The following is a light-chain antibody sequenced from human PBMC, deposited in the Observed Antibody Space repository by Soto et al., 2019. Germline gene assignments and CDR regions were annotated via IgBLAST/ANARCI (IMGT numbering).Light chain of an antibody. Sequence: QSALTQPRSVSGSPGQSVTISCTGTSSDVGGYDFVSWYQQHPGKAPKLMIHDVSKRPSGVPDRFFGSKSGTSASLTIIGLQAEDEADYYCQSYDSSLSGSGVFGGGTKVTVL. J-gene: IGLJ3*02. CDR3: QSYDSSLSGSGV. V-gene: IGLV2-11*01. CDR2: DVS. CDR1: SSDVGGYDF.